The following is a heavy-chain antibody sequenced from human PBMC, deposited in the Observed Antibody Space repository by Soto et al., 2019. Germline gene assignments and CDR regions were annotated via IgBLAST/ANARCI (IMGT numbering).Heavy chain of an antibody. V-gene: IGHV3-33*01. CDR1: GFTFSSYG. J-gene: IGHJ6*02. Sequence: GGSLRLSCAASGFTFSSYGMHWVRQAPGKGLEWVAVIWYDGSNKYYADSVKGRFTISRDNSKNTLYLQMNSLRAEDTAVYYCARVAAAGTPHYYYYGMDVWGQGTTVTVSS. CDR3: ARVAAAGTPHYYYYGMDV. CDR2: IWYDGSNK. D-gene: IGHD6-13*01.